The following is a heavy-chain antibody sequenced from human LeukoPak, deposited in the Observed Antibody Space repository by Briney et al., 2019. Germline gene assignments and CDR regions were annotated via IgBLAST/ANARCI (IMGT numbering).Heavy chain of an antibody. V-gene: IGHV4-59*11. D-gene: IGHD3-3*01. Sequence: SETLSLTCTVSGVSINSHYWSWIRQPPGKGLEWIGFIYDSGSANYKSSLESRVTMTVDTSKNQFSLKLNSVTAADTAVYYYARVLQNYYHLDVWGKGTTVTVSS. CDR1: GVSINSHY. J-gene: IGHJ6*03. CDR2: IYDSGSA. CDR3: ARVLQNYYHLDV.